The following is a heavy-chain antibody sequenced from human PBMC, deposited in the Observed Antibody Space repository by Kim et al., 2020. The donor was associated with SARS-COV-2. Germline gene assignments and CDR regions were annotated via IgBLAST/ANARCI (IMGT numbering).Heavy chain of an antibody. D-gene: IGHD4-4*01. CDR1: GGSVSSGSYY. CDR2: ISYSGST. V-gene: IGHV4-61*01. J-gene: IGHJ6*03. CDR3: ARDRSNHGGNYYYYYMDV. Sequence: SETLSLTCTVSGGSVSSGSYYWSWIRQPPGKGLEWIGDISYSGSTYYSTSLKSRVSISLARSKNQFSLRLTSVTAADTAVYYCARDRSNHGGNYYYYYMDVWGEGTTVTVSS.